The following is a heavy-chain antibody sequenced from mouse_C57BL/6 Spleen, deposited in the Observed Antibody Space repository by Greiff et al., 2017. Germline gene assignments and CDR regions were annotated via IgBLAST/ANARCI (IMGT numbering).Heavy chain of an antibody. CDR1: GYAFSSYW. J-gene: IGHJ2*01. D-gene: IGHD1-3*01. CDR3: ARGGSSDDGY. CDR2: IYPGDGDT. Sequence: QVQLQQSGAELVMPGASVKISCKASGYAFSSYWMNWVKQRPGQGLEWIGQIYPGDGDTTYNGKFKGKATLTADNSSSTAYMQHSSLTSKDSAVYFCARGGSSDDGYWGQGTTLTVSS. V-gene: IGHV1-80*01.